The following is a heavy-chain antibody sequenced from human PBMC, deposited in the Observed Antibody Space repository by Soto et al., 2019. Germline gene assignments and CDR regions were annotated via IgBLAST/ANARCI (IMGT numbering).Heavy chain of an antibody. Sequence: QVQLVESGGGVDQPGRSLRLSCAASGFTVRNFDMHWVRQAPGKGLEWVAFTSNDGSRRYYADSVKGRFTSSRDSSKNTLYLQMNSLRIEDTAVYYCTRIPHGMDVWGQGTTVTVSS. V-gene: IGHV3-30*03. J-gene: IGHJ6*02. CDR2: TSNDGSRR. CDR1: GFTVRNFD. CDR3: TRIPHGMDV.